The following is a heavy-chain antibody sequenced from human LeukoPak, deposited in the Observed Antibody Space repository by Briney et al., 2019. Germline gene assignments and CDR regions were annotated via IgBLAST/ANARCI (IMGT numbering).Heavy chain of an antibody. CDR2: IYFNGST. D-gene: IGHD4-17*01. Sequence: SETLSLTCNVSRGSIKSHYWSWIRQPPGKGLEWVGYIYFNGSTTYNPSLKSRVSISVDTSKNQFSLKLTSVTAADTAVYYCARNHYGHPLDYWGQGTLVTVSS. CDR3: ARNHYGHPLDY. CDR1: RGSIKSHY. J-gene: IGHJ4*02. V-gene: IGHV4-59*11.